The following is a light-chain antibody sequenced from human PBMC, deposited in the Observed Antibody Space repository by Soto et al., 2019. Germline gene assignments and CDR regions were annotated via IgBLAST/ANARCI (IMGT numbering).Light chain of an antibody. Sequence: EIVLTQSPGTLSLSPGERATLSCRASHSVSSSYLAWYQQKPGQAPRLLIYGASSRATGIPDRFSGSGSGTDFTLTISRLEAEDFAVYYRQQYGSSPPYTFGQGTKLEIK. V-gene: IGKV3-20*01. J-gene: IGKJ2*01. CDR1: HSVSSSY. CDR2: GAS. CDR3: QQYGSSPPYT.